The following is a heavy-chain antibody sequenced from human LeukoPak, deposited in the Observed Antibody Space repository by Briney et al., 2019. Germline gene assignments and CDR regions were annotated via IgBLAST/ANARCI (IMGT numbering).Heavy chain of an antibody. D-gene: IGHD6-19*01. Sequence: PSETLSLTCAVSEMSFIAYYWKWIRQSPGKGLEWIGEINYGGSTKYTPSLEGRGTILIDTSKNQFSLKLTSVTAADTAVYYCARGFPPGSGSRGSHAFDVWGQGTMVTVSS. J-gene: IGHJ3*01. CDR2: INYGGST. V-gene: IGHV4-34*01. CDR3: ARGFPPGSGSRGSHAFDV. CDR1: EMSFIAYY.